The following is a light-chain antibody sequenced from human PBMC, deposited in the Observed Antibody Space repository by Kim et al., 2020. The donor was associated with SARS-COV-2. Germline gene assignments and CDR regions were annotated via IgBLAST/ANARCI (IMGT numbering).Light chain of an antibody. CDR1: QSVADNY. Sequence: EIVLTQSPGTLSLSPGERATLSCRASQSVADNYLAWYQQKPGRAPSLLIYDASTRDTGIPDRFIGSGSETDFTLTITRLEPEDFAVYFCQQYAISPVTFAQGTKVDIK. V-gene: IGKV3-20*01. CDR2: DAS. J-gene: IGKJ1*01. CDR3: QQYAISPVT.